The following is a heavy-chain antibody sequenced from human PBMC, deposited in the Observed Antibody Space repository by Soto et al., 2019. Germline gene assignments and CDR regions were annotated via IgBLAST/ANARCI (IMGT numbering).Heavy chain of an antibody. CDR1: GGTFNTYT. CDR2: IIPILGIA. J-gene: IGHJ3*02. V-gene: IGHV1-69*02. D-gene: IGHD6-19*01. Sequence: QVQLVQSGAEVKKPGSSVKVSCKASGGTFNTYTISWVRQAPGQGLEWMGRIIPILGIAKYAQKFQGRVTITADKSTSTAYMELSSLRSEDTAVYYCAREIAVAGKMSDVFAIWGQGTMVTVSS. CDR3: AREIAVAGKMSDVFAI.